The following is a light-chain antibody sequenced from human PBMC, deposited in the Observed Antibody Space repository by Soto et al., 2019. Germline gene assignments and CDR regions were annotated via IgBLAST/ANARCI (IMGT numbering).Light chain of an antibody. CDR3: QQYDNLPLT. CDR1: QDISNY. CDR2: AAS. V-gene: IGKV1-33*01. J-gene: IGKJ4*01. Sequence: DIQMTQSPSSLSASVGDRVTITCQASQDISNYLNWDQQKPGKAPKLLIYAASNLETGVPSRFSGSGSVTDFTFTISSLQPEDIATYYCQQYDNLPLTFGGGTKVEIK.